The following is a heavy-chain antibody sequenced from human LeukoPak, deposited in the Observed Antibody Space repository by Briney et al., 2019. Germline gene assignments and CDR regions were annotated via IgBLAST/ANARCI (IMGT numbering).Heavy chain of an antibody. D-gene: IGHD2/OR15-2a*01. J-gene: IGHJ4*02. V-gene: IGHV4-59*08. Sequence: SETLSLTCTVYGGSISIYYWSWIRQPPGKGLEWIAYISDIGSINYNPSLKSRVTISLDTSKNQFSLKLSSVTAADTAVYYCAGHHPRNTVDFWGQGTLVTVSS. CDR3: AGHHPRNTVDF. CDR1: GGSISIYY. CDR2: ISDIGSI.